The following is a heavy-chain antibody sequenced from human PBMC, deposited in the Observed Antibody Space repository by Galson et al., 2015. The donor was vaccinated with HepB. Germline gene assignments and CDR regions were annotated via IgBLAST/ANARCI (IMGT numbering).Heavy chain of an antibody. J-gene: IGHJ4*02. D-gene: IGHD5-18*01. Sequence: SLRLSCAASGFTFSSYGMHWVRQAPGKGLEWVAVISYDGSNKYYADSVKGRFTISRDNSKNTLYLQMNSLRAEDTAVYYCAKAPKYSYGLPLGYWGQGTLVTVSS. CDR2: ISYDGSNK. CDR3: AKAPKYSYGLPLGY. CDR1: GFTFSSYG. V-gene: IGHV3-30*18.